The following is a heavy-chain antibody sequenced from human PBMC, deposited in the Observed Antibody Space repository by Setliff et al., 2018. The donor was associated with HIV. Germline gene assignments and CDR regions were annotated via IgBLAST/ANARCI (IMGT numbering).Heavy chain of an antibody. D-gene: IGHD6-13*01. CDR2: LNDSGST. Sequence: TLSLTCAVYGESFSGYFWSWIRQPPRKRLEWIGELNDSGSTNYNPSLKSRVTVSVDTSKNQFSLRLSSVTAADTAVYYCARGMGSSLPDYWGQGTLVTVSS. CDR3: ARGMGSSLPDY. J-gene: IGHJ4*02. V-gene: IGHV4-34*01. CDR1: GESFSGYF.